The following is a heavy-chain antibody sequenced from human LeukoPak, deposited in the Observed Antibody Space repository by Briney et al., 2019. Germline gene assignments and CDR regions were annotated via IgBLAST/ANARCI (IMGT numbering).Heavy chain of an antibody. Sequence: ASVKVSCKASGYTFTSYGISWVRQAPGQGLEWMGWISAYNGNTNYAQKLQGRVTMTTDTSTSTAYMELRSLRSDDTAVYYCARASLGYCSSTSCYSEAPYYTDVWGKGTTVTVSS. CDR3: ARASLGYCSSTSCYSEAPYYTDV. D-gene: IGHD2-2*02. J-gene: IGHJ6*03. V-gene: IGHV1-18*01. CDR1: GYTFTSYG. CDR2: ISAYNGNT.